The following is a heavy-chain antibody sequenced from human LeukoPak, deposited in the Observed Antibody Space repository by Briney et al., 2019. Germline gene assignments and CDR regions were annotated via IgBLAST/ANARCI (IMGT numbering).Heavy chain of an antibody. CDR1: GGSFSGYY. CDR3: ARVSEYYYDSSGPRSPDY. D-gene: IGHD3-22*01. Sequence: KPSETLSLTCAVYGGSFSGYYWSWIRQPPGKGLEWIGEINHSGSTNYNPSLKSRVTISVDTSKNQFSLKLSSVTAADTAVYYCARVSEYYYDSSGPRSPDYWGQGTLVTVSS. CDR2: INHSGST. V-gene: IGHV4-34*01. J-gene: IGHJ4*02.